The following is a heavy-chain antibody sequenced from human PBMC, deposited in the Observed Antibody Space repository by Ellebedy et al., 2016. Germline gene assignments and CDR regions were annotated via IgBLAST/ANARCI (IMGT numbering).Heavy chain of an antibody. CDR1: GFTFSSYA. CDR3: ANSGDYGDYLWEY. D-gene: IGHD4-17*01. Sequence: GGSLRLSCAASGFTFSSYAMSWVRQAPGKGLEWVSAISGSGGSTYYADSVKGRFTISRDNSKNTLYLQMNSLRAEDTAVYYCANSGDYGDYLWEYWGQGTLVTVSS. CDR2: ISGSGGST. J-gene: IGHJ4*02. V-gene: IGHV3-23*01.